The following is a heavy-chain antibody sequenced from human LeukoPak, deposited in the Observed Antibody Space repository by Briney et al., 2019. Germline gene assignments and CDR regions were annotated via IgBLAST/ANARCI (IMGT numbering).Heavy chain of an antibody. D-gene: IGHD6-13*01. CDR1: GFTFSSYG. CDR3: AKDGGSSSWYTSALRD. Sequence: PGGSLRLSCAASGFTFSSYGMHWVRQAPGKGLEWVAVIWYGGSNKYYADSVKGRFTISRDNSKNTLYLQMNSLRAEDTAVYYCAKDGGSSSWYTSALRDWGQGTLVTVSS. CDR2: IWYGGSNK. V-gene: IGHV3-30*02. J-gene: IGHJ4*02.